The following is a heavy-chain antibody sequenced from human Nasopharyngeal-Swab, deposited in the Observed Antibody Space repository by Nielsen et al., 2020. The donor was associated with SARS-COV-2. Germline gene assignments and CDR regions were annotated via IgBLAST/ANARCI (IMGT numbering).Heavy chain of an antibody. V-gene: IGHV3-30-3*01. D-gene: IGHD3-22*01. CDR1: GFTFSRYT. Sequence: GSLRLSCAASGFTFSRYTMHWVRQAPGKGLEWVAVISYDGSNKYYADSVRGRFTISRDISKNTLYLQMNSLRAEDTAVFYCASTPLDSSGYYYAFHYWGRGTLVTVSS. CDR2: ISYDGSNK. CDR3: ASTPLDSSGYYYAFHY. J-gene: IGHJ4*02.